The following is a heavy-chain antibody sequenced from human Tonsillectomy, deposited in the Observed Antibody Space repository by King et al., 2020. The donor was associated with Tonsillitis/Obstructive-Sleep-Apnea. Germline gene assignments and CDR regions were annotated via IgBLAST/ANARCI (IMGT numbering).Heavy chain of an antibody. CDR2: ISHNGGST. CDR1: GFTFSDYA. V-gene: IGHV3-64D*06. Sequence: VQLVESGGGLVQPGGSLRLSCSASGFTFSDYAMHWVRQAPGKGLEYVSAISHNGGSTYYADSVKGRFTISRDNSKNTLYLQMTSLRPEDTAVYYCVTPRGMARTFDNWGPGPLVP. D-gene: IGHD5-24*01. CDR3: VTPRGMARTFDN. J-gene: IGHJ4*02.